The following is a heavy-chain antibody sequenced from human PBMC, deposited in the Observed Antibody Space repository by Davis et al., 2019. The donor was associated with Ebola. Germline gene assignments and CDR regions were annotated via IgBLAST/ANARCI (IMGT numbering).Heavy chain of an antibody. J-gene: IGHJ3*02. D-gene: IGHD5-12*01. CDR2: VIPMFGTS. CDR1: GGTFGSYA. CDR3: TTPGGQDSGYDVFDI. Sequence: SVKVSCKASGGTFGSYAISWVRQAPGQGLEWMGGVIPMFGTSKYEQKFQDRVTITADESTSTVYMDLSSLRSEDTALYYCTTPGGQDSGYDVFDIWGQGTMVTVSS. V-gene: IGHV1-69*13.